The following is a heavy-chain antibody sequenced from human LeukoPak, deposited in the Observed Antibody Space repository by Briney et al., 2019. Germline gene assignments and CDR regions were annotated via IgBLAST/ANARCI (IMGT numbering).Heavy chain of an antibody. CDR2: MNPNSGNT. D-gene: IGHD3-9*01. Sequence: GASVKVSCKASGYTFTSYDINWVRQATGQGLEWMGWMNPNSGNTGYAQKFQGRVTMTTDTSTSTAYMELRSLRSDDTAVYYCARDGLRYFDWLFSAGEEYYFDYWGQGTLVTVSS. V-gene: IGHV1-8*01. CDR3: ARDGLRYFDWLFSAGEEYYFDY. J-gene: IGHJ4*02. CDR1: GYTFTSYD.